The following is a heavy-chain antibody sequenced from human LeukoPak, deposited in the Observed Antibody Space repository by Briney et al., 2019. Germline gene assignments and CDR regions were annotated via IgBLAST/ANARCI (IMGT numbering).Heavy chain of an antibody. D-gene: IGHD3-10*01. CDR2: INHSGST. CDR1: GGSFSGYY. V-gene: IGHV4-34*01. Sequence: SETLSLTCAVYGGSFSGYYWSWIRQPPGKGLEWIGEINHSGSTNYNPSLKSRVTISVDTSKNQFSLKLSSVTAADTAVYYCARRRRSPITMVRGVTDWYMDVWGKGTTVTISS. J-gene: IGHJ6*03. CDR3: ARRRRSPITMVRGVTDWYMDV.